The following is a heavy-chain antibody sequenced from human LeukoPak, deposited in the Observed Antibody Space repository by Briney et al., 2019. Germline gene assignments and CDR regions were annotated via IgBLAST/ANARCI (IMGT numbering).Heavy chain of an antibody. CDR3: ARDSSAYYTFDI. D-gene: IGHD3-22*01. V-gene: IGHV3-23*01. J-gene: IGHJ3*02. CDR1: GFTFSSYA. Sequence: GGSLRLSCAASGFTFSSYAMSWVRQAPGKGLEWVSAISGSGGSTYYADSVKGRFTISRDNSKNTLYLQMNSLRAEDTAVYYCARDSSAYYTFDIWGQGTMVTVSS. CDR2: ISGSGGST.